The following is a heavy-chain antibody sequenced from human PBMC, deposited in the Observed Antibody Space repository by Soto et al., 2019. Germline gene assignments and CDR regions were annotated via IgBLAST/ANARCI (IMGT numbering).Heavy chain of an antibody. CDR1: GGSFSGYY. D-gene: IGHD2-8*02. CDR3: ARDKITGLFDY. J-gene: IGHJ4*02. V-gene: IGHV4-34*01. Sequence: QVQLQQWGAGLLKPSETLSLTCAVYGGSFSGYYWTWIRQPPGTGLEWIGEINHSGSTNYNPSLNRXVTISVDPAKNQFSLKLTSVTAADTAVYYCARDKITGLFDYWGQGTLVTVSS. CDR2: INHSGST.